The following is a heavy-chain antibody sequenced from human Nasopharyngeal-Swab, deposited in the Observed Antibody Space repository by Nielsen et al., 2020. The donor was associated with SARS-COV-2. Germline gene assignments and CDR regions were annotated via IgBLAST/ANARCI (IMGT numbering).Heavy chain of an antibody. J-gene: IGHJ4*02. CDR1: GFTFSDFY. V-gene: IGHV3-11*06. CDR3: VRLSSGWNEDYFDY. Sequence: GESLKISCAASGFTFSDFYMSWVRQAPGKGLEWISYISSASSHTKYPDSVQGRFTISRDNSKNSLSLQMNSLRAEDTAVYYCVRLSSGWNEDYFDYWGQGSLVTVSS. CDR2: ISSASSHT. D-gene: IGHD1-1*01.